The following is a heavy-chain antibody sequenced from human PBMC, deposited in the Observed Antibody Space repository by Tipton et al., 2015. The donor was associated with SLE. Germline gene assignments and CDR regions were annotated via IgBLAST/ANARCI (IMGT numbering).Heavy chain of an antibody. J-gene: IGHJ3*02. CDR1: GGSISSCSYY. CDR2: IYTSGST. CDR3: ARGQWDLLNSFAI. D-gene: IGHD3-10*01. Sequence: TLSLTCTVSGGSISSCSYYWSWIRQPAGKGLEWIGYIYTSGSTNYNPSLKSRVSTSVDPSKNQFSLKLSSVTAADTAVYYCARGQWDLLNSFAIWGQGTRVTAPS. V-gene: IGHV4-61*09.